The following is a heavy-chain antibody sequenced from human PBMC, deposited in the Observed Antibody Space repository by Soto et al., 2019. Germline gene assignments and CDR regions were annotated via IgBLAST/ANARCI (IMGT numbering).Heavy chain of an antibody. CDR2: ISPGGGAT. D-gene: IGHD2-21*02. Sequence: DVQLLESGGGWVQPGGSLRLSCAASGCTFNTYAMGWVRQSPGKGLEWVSGISPGGGATYDADSVRARFTISRDNSKNTLYLRMDRLRAEDTAVYYCAKSPVVVVTAIPWAPFDYWCRGTLVTVSS. J-gene: IGHJ4*02. CDR3: AKSPVVVVTAIPWAPFDY. CDR1: GCTFNTYA. V-gene: IGHV3-23*01.